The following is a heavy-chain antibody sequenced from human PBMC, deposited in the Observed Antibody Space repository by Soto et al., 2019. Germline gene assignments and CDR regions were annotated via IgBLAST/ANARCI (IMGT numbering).Heavy chain of an antibody. Sequence: QLQLHESGPGLVKPSETLSLTCNVSGDSIGRFYWSWIPQSAGKGLEWIGRVYSTGGVTYNPALKGRVTISLDRSNNHVSLEMNSVTAADTAVYFCARDLSGTGLDIWGRGTRVSVSS. J-gene: IGHJ6*02. CDR2: VYSTGGV. CDR1: GDSIGRFY. V-gene: IGHV4-4*07. D-gene: IGHD1-26*01. CDR3: ARDLSGTGLDI.